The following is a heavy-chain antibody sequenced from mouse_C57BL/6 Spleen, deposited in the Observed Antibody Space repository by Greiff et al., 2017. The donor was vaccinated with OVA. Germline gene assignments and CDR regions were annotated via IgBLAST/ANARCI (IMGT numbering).Heavy chain of an antibody. CDR1: GYAFSSSW. V-gene: IGHV1-82*01. D-gene: IGHD1-1*01. CDR3: AGITTGVATKDWYFDV. CDR2: IYPGGGDT. J-gene: IGHJ1*03. Sequence: QVQLQQSGPELVQPGASVKLSCKASGYAFSSSWMNWVKQRPGKGLEWIGRIYPGGGDTNYTGKFKGKATLTADKSSSTAYMQLSSLTSEDSAVYFCAGITTGVATKDWYFDVWGTGTTVTVSS.